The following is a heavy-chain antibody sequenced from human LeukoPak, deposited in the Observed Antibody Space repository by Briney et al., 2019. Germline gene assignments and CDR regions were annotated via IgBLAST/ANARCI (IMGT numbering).Heavy chain of an antibody. V-gene: IGHV4-34*01. D-gene: IGHD2-15*01. J-gene: IGHJ6*03. CDR1: GGYF. Sequence: SETLSLTCVVYGGYFWTWIRQSPGKGLEWIGEINQSGSTNYNPSLRSRVTISVDTSKNQFSLKLSSVTAADTAVYYCARQLNPHKLPSLRVYYMDVWGKGTTVTMSS. CDR3: ARQLNPHKLPSLRVYYMDV. CDR2: INQSGST.